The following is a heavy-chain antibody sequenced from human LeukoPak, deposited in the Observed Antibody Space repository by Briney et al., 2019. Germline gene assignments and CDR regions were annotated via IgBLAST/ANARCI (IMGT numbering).Heavy chain of an antibody. V-gene: IGHV3-23*01. D-gene: IGHD2-2*01. CDR2: ISGSGGSP. J-gene: IGHJ6*03. Sequence: PGGSLRLSCAASGFTFSSYAMSWVRQAPGKGLEWVSAISGSGGSPYYADSVKGRFTISRDNSQNTLYLQMNSLRAEDKAVYYCATKSTRVVPAAIDYSYYMDVWGKGTTVTVSS. CDR1: GFTFSSYA. CDR3: ATKSTRVVPAAIDYSYYMDV.